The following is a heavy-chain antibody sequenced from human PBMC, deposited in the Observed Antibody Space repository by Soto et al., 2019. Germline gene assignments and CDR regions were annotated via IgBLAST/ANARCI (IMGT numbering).Heavy chain of an antibody. J-gene: IGHJ4*02. CDR3: AKQRADYGSGADTFYFDS. D-gene: IGHD3-10*01. CDR2: LSGSGTST. V-gene: IGHV3-23*01. Sequence: EVQLLESGGGLVQPGGSLRLSCAASGFSFVNYAMNWVRQAPGKGLEWVSGLSGSGTSTYYADSVKGRFIISRDNSKNTLYLLMNSLRAEDTALYYCAKQRADYGSGADTFYFDSWGQGALVTVSS. CDR1: GFSFVNYA.